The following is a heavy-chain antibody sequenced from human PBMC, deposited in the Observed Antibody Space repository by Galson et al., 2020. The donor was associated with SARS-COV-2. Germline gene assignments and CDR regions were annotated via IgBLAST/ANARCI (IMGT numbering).Heavy chain of an antibody. Sequence: ASVKVSCKASGYTFTSYGISWVRQAPGQGLEWMGWISAYNGNTNYAQKLQGRVTMTTDTSTSTAYMELRSLRSDDTAVYYCARNPIRHVLLWGPRYFDLWGRGTLVTVSS. CDR2: ISAYNGNT. D-gene: IGHD3-10*01. CDR3: ARNPIRHVLLWGPRYFDL. V-gene: IGHV1-18*01. CDR1: GYTFTSYG. J-gene: IGHJ2*01.